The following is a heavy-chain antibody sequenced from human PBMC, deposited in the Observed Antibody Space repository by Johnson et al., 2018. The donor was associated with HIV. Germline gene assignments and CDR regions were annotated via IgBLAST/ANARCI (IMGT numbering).Heavy chain of an antibody. J-gene: IGHJ3*02. CDR3: VRGRISTVVVDLRGGGFDI. Sequence: QVQLVESGGGLVKPGGSLRLSCAASGFTFSDYYMSWIRQAPGKGLEWVAVISFDGSNEYYADSVKGRFTISRDNSKNTLHLQMNSLRTEDTAVYYCVRGRISTVVVDLRGGGFDIWGQWTLVTVSS. V-gene: IGHV3-30*03. CDR1: GFTFSDYY. CDR2: ISFDGSNE. D-gene: IGHD2-2*01.